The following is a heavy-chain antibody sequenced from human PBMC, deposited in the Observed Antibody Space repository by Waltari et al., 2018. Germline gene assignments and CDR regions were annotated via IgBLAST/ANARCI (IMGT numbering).Heavy chain of an antibody. CDR2: INHSGST. CDR3: AREKAAADIDY. D-gene: IGHD6-13*01. J-gene: IGHJ4*02. V-gene: IGHV4-34*01. Sequence: QVQLQQWGAGLLKPSETLSLTSAVYGGSFSGYYWSWIRQPPGKGLEWIGEINHSGSTNYNPSLKSRVTISVDTSKNQFSLKLSSVTAADTAVYYCAREKAAADIDYWGQGTLVTVSS. CDR1: GGSFSGYY.